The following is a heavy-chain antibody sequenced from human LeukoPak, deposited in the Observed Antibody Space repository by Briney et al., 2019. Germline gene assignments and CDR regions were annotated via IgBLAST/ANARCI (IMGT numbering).Heavy chain of an antibody. CDR2: VIPIFGTA. CDR1: GGTFSSYA. Sequence: SVKVSCKASGGTFSSYAISWVRQAPGQELEWMGGVIPIFGTANYAQKFQGRVTITTDESTSTAYMELSSLRSEDTAVYYCASSTTPDYYYYYYMDVWGKGTTVTVSS. D-gene: IGHD1-26*01. V-gene: IGHV1-69*05. J-gene: IGHJ6*03. CDR3: ASSTTPDYYYYYYMDV.